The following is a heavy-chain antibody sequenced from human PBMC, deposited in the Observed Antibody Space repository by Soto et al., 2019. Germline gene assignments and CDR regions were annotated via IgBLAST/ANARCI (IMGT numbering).Heavy chain of an antibody. CDR1: GFTFSSYA. V-gene: IGHV3-23*01. CDR3: AKSGDRYCSGGSCESDY. D-gene: IGHD2-15*01. J-gene: IGHJ4*02. Sequence: GGSLRLSCAASGFTFSSYAMSWVRQAPGKGLEWVSAISGSGGSTYYADSVKGRFTISRDNSKNTLYLQMNSLRAEDTAVYYCAKSGDRYCSGGSCESDYWGQGTLVTVSS. CDR2: ISGSGGST.